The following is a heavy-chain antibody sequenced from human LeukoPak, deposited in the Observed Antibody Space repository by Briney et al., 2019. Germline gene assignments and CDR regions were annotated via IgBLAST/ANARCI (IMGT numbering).Heavy chain of an antibody. CDR3: AREVEAKWFDP. CDR1: GYTVSSNY. J-gene: IGHJ5*02. V-gene: IGHV3-66*02. Sequence: PGGSLRLSCAASGYTVSSNYMSWVRQAPGKGLEWVSVIYSGGSTYYADSVKGRFTISRDNSKNTLFLQMNSLRAEDTAVYYCAREVEAKWFDPCGQGTLVTVSS. D-gene: IGHD2-15*01. CDR2: IYSGGST.